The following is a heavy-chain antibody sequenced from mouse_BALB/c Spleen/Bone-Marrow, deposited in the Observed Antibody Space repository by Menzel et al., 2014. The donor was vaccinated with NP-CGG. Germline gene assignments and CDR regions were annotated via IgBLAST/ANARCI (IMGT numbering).Heavy chain of an antibody. CDR3: ATSKPFYAMNY. Sequence: VQLQQSGAELVKPGASVKLSCTASGFNIKDTYMHWVKQRPEQGLEWIGRIDPANGNTKYDPKFQGKATITADTSSNTVYMHLSSLTSEDSAVYFCATSKPFYAMNYWGQGTSVTVSS. CDR1: GFNIKDTY. CDR2: IDPANGNT. J-gene: IGHJ4*01. V-gene: IGHV14-3*02.